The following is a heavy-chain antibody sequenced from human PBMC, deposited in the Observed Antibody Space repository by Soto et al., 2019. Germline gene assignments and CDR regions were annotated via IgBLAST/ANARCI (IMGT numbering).Heavy chain of an antibody. V-gene: IGHV3-23*01. CDR3: AKVRSVVVAATRYFDY. CDR1: GFTFSSYA. Sequence: GGSLRLSCAASGFTFSSYAMSWVRQAPGKGLEWVSAISGSGGSTYYADSVKGRFTISRDNSKNTLYLQMNSLRAEDTAVYYCAKVRSVVVAATRYFDYWGQGTLVTVSS. D-gene: IGHD2-15*01. CDR2: ISGSGGST. J-gene: IGHJ4*02.